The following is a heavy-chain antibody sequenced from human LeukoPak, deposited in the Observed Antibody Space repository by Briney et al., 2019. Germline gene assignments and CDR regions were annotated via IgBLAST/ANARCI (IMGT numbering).Heavy chain of an antibody. CDR2: ISSSSTYI. V-gene: IGHV3-21*01. CDR3: ARVGCSGGRCPGYGMDV. D-gene: IGHD2-15*01. J-gene: IGHJ6*02. CDR1: GFTFSSYS. Sequence: SGGSLRLSCAASGFTFSSYSMNWVRQAPGKGLEWVSSISSSSTYIYYADSVKGRFTISRDNAKSSLYLQMNSLRVEDTAVYYCARVGCSGGRCPGYGMDVWGQGTTVTVSS.